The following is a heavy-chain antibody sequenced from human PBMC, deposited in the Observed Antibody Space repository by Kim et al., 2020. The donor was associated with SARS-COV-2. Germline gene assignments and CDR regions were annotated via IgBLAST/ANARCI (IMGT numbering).Heavy chain of an antibody. J-gene: IGHJ6*02. Sequence: GGSLRLSCAASGFTFSSYAMHWVRQAPGKGLEWVAVISYDGSNKYYADSVKGRFTISRDNSKNTLYLQMNSLRAEDTAVYYCARDLSAWIQLWLPTVWTSGAEDVWGQGTTVTVSS. V-gene: IGHV3-30*04. CDR3: ARDLSAWIQLWLPTVWTSGAEDV. CDR2: ISYDGSNK. D-gene: IGHD5-18*01. CDR1: GFTFSSYA.